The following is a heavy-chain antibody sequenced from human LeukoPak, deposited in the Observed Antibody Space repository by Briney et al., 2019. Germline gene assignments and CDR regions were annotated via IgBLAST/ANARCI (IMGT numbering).Heavy chain of an antibody. J-gene: IGHJ4*02. CDR3: ARGRNIEMTTMSGGSDY. V-gene: IGHV1-2*02. D-gene: IGHD5-24*01. Sequence: ASVKVSSKASGYTFTDYYMHLVRQAPGQGLEWMGWLNPNSGDTNYAQKFQGRVSMTRDSSISTAYMDLSDLRSDDTAVYSCARGRNIEMTTMSGGSDYWGQGTLVTVSS. CDR1: GYTFTDYY. CDR2: LNPNSGDT.